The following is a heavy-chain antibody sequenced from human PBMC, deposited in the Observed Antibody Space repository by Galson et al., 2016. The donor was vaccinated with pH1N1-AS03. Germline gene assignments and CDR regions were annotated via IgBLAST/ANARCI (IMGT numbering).Heavy chain of an antibody. CDR1: GFSISSGA. V-gene: IGHV3-7*01. CDR3: ARWSNHWDWAIDY. J-gene: IGHJ4*02. CDR2: INKDEDER. D-gene: IGHD3/OR15-3a*01. Sequence: SLRLSCAVSGFSISSGAMTWVRQAPGKGLEWVATINKDEDERYYMGSVKGRCTITRDNVKNSLYLQMHSLRDEDTGVYFCARWSNHWDWAIDYWGQGTLVTVSS.